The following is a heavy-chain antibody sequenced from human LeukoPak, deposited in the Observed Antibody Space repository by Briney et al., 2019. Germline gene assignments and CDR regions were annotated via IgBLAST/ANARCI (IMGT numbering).Heavy chain of an antibody. D-gene: IGHD4-11*01. CDR3: ARALYNSNYHWFDP. Sequence: SETLSLTCAVYGGSFSGYYWNWIRQPPGQGLEWIGEINHSGSTNYNPSLKSRVTISVDTSKNQFSLKLSSVTAADTAVYYCARALYNSNYHWFDPWGQGTLVAVSS. J-gene: IGHJ5*02. CDR1: GGSFSGYY. V-gene: IGHV4-34*01. CDR2: INHSGST.